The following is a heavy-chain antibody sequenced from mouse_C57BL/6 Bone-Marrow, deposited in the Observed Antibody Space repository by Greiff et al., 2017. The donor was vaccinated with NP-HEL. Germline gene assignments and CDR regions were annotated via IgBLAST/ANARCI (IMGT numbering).Heavy chain of an antibody. Sequence: EVMLVESEGGLVQPGSSMKLSCTASGFTFSDYYMAWVRQVPEKGLEWVANINYDGSSTYYLDSLKSRFIISRDNAKNILYLQMSSLKSEDTATYYCARYGSSYVLYFDVWGTGTTVTVSS. D-gene: IGHD1-1*01. CDR2: INYDGSST. CDR1: GFTFSDYY. V-gene: IGHV5-16*01. J-gene: IGHJ1*03. CDR3: ARYGSSYVLYFDV.